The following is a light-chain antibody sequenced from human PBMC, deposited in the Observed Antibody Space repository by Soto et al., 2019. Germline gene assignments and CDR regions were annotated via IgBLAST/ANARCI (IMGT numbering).Light chain of an antibody. CDR3: AAWDDSLNGWV. J-gene: IGLJ3*02. CDR1: SSNIGSNT. CDR2: SNN. Sequence: QSVLTQPPSASGTPGQRVTISCSGSSSNIGSNTVNWYQQLPGTAPKLLIYSNNQRPSGVPDRFSGSKSGTSASLAISGPQSEDEADDYCAAWDDSLNGWVFGGGTKVTVL. V-gene: IGLV1-44*01.